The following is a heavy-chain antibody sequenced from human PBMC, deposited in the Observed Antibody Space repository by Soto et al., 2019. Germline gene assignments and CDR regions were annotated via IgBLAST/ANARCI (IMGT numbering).Heavy chain of an antibody. CDR1: GGTFSSYT. Sequence: QVQLVQSGAEVKKPGSSVKVSCKASGGTFSSYTISWVRQAPGQGLEWMGRIIPILGIANYAQKFQGRVTITADKSTSTAYMELSSLRSEDTAVYYCARGAEYYYYMDGWGKGTTVTVSS. CDR2: IIPILGIA. D-gene: IGHD1-26*01. CDR3: ARGAEYYYYMDG. V-gene: IGHV1-69*02. J-gene: IGHJ6*03.